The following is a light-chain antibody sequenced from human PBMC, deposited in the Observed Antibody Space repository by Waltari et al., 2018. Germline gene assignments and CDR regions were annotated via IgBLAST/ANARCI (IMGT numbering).Light chain of an antibody. J-gene: IGLJ3*02. CDR2: NVS. CDR1: SSDVGGYNY. CDR3: SSYTSSITWV. V-gene: IGLV2-14*01. Sequence: QSALTQPAPVSGSPGQSTTISCTGTSSDVGGYNYVSWHQQHPGKAPQLLIYNVSNRPSGVSNRFSGSKSGNTASLTISGLQAEDEADYYCSSYTSSITWVFGGGTKLTVL.